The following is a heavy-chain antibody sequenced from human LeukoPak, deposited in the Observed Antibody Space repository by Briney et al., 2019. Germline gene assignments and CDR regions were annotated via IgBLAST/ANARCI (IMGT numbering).Heavy chain of an antibody. CDR1: GFTFSSYE. V-gene: IGHV3-48*03. D-gene: IGHD3-10*01. CDR2: ISSSGSPI. Sequence: PGGSLRLSCAASGFTFSSYEMNWVRQAPGKGLERVSYISSSGSPIYYADSVKGRFTISRDNAKNSLFLQMNSLRAEDTAVYYCARDFGSGTYYTLLDYWGQGTLVTVSS. CDR3: ARDFGSGTYYTLLDY. J-gene: IGHJ4*02.